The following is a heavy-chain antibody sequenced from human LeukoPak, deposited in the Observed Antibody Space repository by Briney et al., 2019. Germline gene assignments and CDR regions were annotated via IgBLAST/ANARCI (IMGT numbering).Heavy chain of an antibody. D-gene: IGHD3-22*01. V-gene: IGHV4-59*12. CDR3: ARPSNYYDSSGSFDY. Sequence: SETLSLTCTVSGGSISSYYWTWIRQPPGKGLEWIGFISDSGSTHYNPSLKSRVTISVDTSKKQFSLKLTSVTAADTAVYYCARPSNYYDSSGSFDYWGQGTLVTVSS. CDR1: GGSISSYY. CDR2: ISDSGST. J-gene: IGHJ4*02.